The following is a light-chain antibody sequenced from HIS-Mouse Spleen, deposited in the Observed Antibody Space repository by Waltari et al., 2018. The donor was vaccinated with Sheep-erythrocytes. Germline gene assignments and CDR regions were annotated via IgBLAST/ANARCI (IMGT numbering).Light chain of an antibody. Sequence: QSALTQPRSVSGSPGQSVTISCTGTSSDVGGYNYVSWYQQPPGKAPKLMLYDVSKRPSGVPDRFSGSKSGNTASLTISGLQAEDEADYYCCSYAGSYNHVFATGTKVTVL. CDR3: CSYAGSYNHV. CDR2: DVS. V-gene: IGLV2-11*01. CDR1: SSDVGGYNY. J-gene: IGLJ1*01.